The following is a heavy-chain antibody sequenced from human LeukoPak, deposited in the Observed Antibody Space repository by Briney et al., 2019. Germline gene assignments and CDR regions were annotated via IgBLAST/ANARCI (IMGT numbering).Heavy chain of an antibody. V-gene: IGHV3-30-3*01. CDR2: ISYDGYDK. D-gene: IGHD6-13*01. CDR3: ARDFFPIVDSSWYEIGY. CDR1: GFTFNDYA. Sequence: GGSLRLSCAASGFTFNDYAMYWVRQTPGKGLEWVTLISYDGYDKSYADSVRGRFTISRDNSKNTLYPQMDSLRSEDTAVYYCARDFFPIVDSSWYEIGYWGQGTLVTVPS. J-gene: IGHJ4*02.